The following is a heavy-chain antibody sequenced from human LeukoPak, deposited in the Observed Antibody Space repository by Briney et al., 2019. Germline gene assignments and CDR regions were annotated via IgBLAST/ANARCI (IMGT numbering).Heavy chain of an antibody. CDR2: ISHDGSNI. D-gene: IGHD2-21*01. V-gene: IGHV3-30*18. Sequence: GGSLRLSCAASGFTFYNYGMHWVRQAPGKGLEWVAVISHDGSNIHYGDSVRGRFTISRDNSKNTLYLQMNSLRVEDTAVYYCAKDPYRVVVATGNYLDPWGQGTLVTVSA. CDR3: AKDPYRVVVATGNYLDP. J-gene: IGHJ5*02. CDR1: GFTFYNYG.